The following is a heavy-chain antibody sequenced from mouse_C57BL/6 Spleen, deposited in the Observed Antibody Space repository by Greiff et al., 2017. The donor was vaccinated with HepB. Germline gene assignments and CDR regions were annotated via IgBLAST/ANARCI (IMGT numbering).Heavy chain of an antibody. CDR3: ARLTGNYAMDY. CDR2: ISYDGSN. D-gene: IGHD4-1*01. Sequence: EVKLMESGPGLVKPSQSLSLTCSVTGYSITSGYYWNWIRQFPGNKLEWMGYISYDGSNNYNPSLKNRISITRDTSKNQFFLKLNSVTTEDTATYYCARLTGNYAMDYWGQGTSVTVSS. CDR1: GYSITSGYY. J-gene: IGHJ4*01. V-gene: IGHV3-6*01.